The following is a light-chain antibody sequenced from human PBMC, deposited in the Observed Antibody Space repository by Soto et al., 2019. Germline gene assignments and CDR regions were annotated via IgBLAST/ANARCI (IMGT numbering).Light chain of an antibody. V-gene: IGKV3-20*01. CDR3: QQYGSSVLT. J-gene: IGKJ4*01. CDR1: QSVSTNS. CDR2: GAS. Sequence: EVGCTKSKDTLSLSPGGKATPFCRASQSVSTNSLAWYQQRPGQAPRPLIYGASSRATGTPDRFSGSGSGTDFTLIISRLEPEDFAVYYCQQYGSSVLTFGGGTKVDIK.